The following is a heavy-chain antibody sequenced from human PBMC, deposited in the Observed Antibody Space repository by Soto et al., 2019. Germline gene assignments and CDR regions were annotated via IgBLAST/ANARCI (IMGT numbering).Heavy chain of an antibody. CDR1: GYTFTSYG. D-gene: IGHD6-19*01. CDR2: ISGHNGNT. CDR3: ARDLAVGLVDY. V-gene: IGHV1-18*01. J-gene: IGHJ4*02. Sequence: ASVKVSCKASGYTFTSYGISWVRQASGQGLEWMGWISGHNGNTNYAQKLQGRVTMTTDTSTSTAYMELRNLRSDDTAVYYCARDLAVGLVDYWGQGTLVTVSS.